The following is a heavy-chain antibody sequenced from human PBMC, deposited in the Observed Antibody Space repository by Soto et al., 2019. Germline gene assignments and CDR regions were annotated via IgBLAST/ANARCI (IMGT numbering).Heavy chain of an antibody. J-gene: IGHJ6*02. V-gene: IGHV3-30-3*01. CDR3: ARDPLLTYYYDSSGYYTPGYYYGMDV. Sequence: GGSLRLSCAVFGFTFRSYAMHWVRQAPGKGLGGVAVISYDGSNKYYADSVKGRFTISRDNSKNTLYLQMNSLRAKDTAVYYCARDPLLTYYYDSSGYYTPGYYYGMDVWGQGTTVTVSS. D-gene: IGHD3-22*01. CDR2: ISYDGSNK. CDR1: GFTFRSYA.